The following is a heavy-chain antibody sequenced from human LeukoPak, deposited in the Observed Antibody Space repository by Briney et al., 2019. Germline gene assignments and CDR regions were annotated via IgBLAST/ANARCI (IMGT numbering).Heavy chain of an antibody. V-gene: IGHV1-69*05. CDR1: GGTFSSYA. D-gene: IGHD3-22*01. Sequence: SVKVSCKASGGTFSSYAISWVRQAPGQGLEWMGRIIPIFGTANYAQKFQGRVTITTDESTSTAYMELSSLRSEDTAVYYCARSPYDSSGYYYNYFQHWARAPWSPSPQ. J-gene: IGHJ1*01. CDR2: IIPIFGTA. CDR3: ARSPYDSSGYYYNYFQH.